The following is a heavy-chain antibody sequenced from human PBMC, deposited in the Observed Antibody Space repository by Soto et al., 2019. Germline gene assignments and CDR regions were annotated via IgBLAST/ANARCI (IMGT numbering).Heavy chain of an antibody. D-gene: IGHD5-12*01. V-gene: IGHV3-33*01. CDR2: IWYDGSNK. CDR1: GFTFSSYG. Sequence: QVQLVESGGGVVQPGRSLRLSCAASGFTFSSYGMHWVRQAPGKGLEWVAVIWYDGSNKYYADSVKGRFTISRDNSKNPLYLQMNSLRAEDTAVYYCARDREMATIDWYFDLWGRGTLVTVSS. CDR3: ARDREMATIDWYFDL. J-gene: IGHJ2*01.